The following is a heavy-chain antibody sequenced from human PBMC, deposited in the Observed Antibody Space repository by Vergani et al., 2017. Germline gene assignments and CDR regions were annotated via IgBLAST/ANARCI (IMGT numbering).Heavy chain of an antibody. V-gene: IGHV4-59*02. CDR2: VSFRGDT. Sequence: QVKLQESGPGLVKPSETLSLTCTVSGASVNSYYWSWIRQPPGKGLEWMGYVSFRGDTLYDPSVKGRMTISLNTSSNQFSLYLTSVTAADTPVYYCARPHGDILPPDPRRLDYWGQGTLVTVSS. CDR1: GASVNSYY. CDR3: ARPHGDILPPDPRRLDY. J-gene: IGHJ4*02.